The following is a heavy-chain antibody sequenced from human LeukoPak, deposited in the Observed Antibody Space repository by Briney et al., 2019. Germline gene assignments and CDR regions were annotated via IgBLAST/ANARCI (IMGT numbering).Heavy chain of an antibody. D-gene: IGHD6-6*01. CDR1: GFKFSDKA. CDR2: ISYDGSNQ. CDR3: ARDGAARLLRYYYYMDL. J-gene: IGHJ6*03. V-gene: IGHV3-30*03. Sequence: GGSLRLSYAGTGFKFSDKAMHWVRQAPGKGLEWVAVISYDGSNQNYADSVKGRFTISRDNSDNTQFLEMNSLRPEDTAVYYCARDGAARLLRYYYYMDLWGKGTTVTVSS.